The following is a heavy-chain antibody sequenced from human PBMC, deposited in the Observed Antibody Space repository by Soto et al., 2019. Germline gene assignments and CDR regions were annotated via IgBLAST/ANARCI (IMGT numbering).Heavy chain of an antibody. Sequence: SETLSLTCAVYGGSFSCYYWSWIRQPPGKGLEWIGEINHSGSTNYNPSPKSRVTISVDTSKNQFSLKLSSVTAADTAVYYCAASLRAGTRGGDYWGQGTLVTVSS. V-gene: IGHV4-34*01. J-gene: IGHJ4*02. CDR3: AASLRAGTRGGDY. CDR1: GGSFSCYY. D-gene: IGHD6-13*01. CDR2: INHSGST.